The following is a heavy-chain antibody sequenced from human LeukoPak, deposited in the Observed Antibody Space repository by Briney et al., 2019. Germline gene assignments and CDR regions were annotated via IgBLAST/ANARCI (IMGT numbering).Heavy chain of an antibody. V-gene: IGHV3-7*01. CDR3: ARIIGAFGTYRYDS. Sequence: GGSLRLACAVSGFIVSSYWMRWVRQAPGKGLEWVGNINQEGSERNHGDSVNGRFTISRDNAENSLYLQMNSLRAEDTAVYYCARIIGAFGTYRYDSWGQGTLVSVSS. CDR1: GFIVSSYW. CDR2: INQEGSER. J-gene: IGHJ4*02. D-gene: IGHD3-16*02.